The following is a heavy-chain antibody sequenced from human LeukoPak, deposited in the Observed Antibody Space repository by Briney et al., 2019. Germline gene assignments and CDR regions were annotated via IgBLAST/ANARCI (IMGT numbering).Heavy chain of an antibody. CDR2: ISGSGGST. J-gene: IGHJ5*02. CDR1: GGSISSYY. D-gene: IGHD5-18*01. Sequence: ETLSLTCTVSGGSISSYYWSWIRQAPGKGLEWVSAISGSGGSTYYADSVKGRFTISRDNSKNTLYLQMNSLRAEDTAVYYCAKATAMDTNWFDPWGQGTLVTVSS. CDR3: AKATAMDTNWFDP. V-gene: IGHV3-23*01.